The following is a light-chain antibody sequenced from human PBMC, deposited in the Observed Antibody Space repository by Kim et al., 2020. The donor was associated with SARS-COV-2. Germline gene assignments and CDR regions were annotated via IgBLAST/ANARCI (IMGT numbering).Light chain of an antibody. Sequence: VSPGQPASITCAGDELGDKYVCWYQQKPGQSPVVVIYQDSKRPSGIPERFSGSNSGNTATLTISGTQALDEADYYCQAWDTSSVIFGGGTQLTVL. CDR1: ELGDKY. CDR3: QAWDTSSVI. V-gene: IGLV3-1*01. J-gene: IGLJ2*01. CDR2: QDS.